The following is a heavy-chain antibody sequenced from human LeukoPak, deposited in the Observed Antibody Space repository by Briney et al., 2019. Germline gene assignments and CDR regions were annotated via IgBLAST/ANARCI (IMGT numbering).Heavy chain of an antibody. V-gene: IGHV3-7*01. CDR1: GFTFSNYW. D-gene: IGHD6-6*01. CDR2: IKQDGSEK. J-gene: IGHJ6*02. CDR3: ARGARYYYYGMDV. Sequence: GGSLRLSCAASGFTFSNYWMNWVRQAPGKGLEWVANIKQDGSEKYYVDPVKGRFTISRDNAKNSLYLQMNSLRAGDTAVYYCARGARYYYYGMDVWGQGTTVTVSS.